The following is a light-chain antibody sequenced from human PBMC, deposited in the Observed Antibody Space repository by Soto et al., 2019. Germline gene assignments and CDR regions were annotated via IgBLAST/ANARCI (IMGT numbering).Light chain of an antibody. J-gene: IGKJ2*01. Sequence: DIPMTQSPSSLSASVGDRVTITCRASQSISNYLNWYQQKPGKAPKLLIYAAFSVQSGVPSRFSGSESGTDFILTISSLQPEDVATYYCQQSYSTPYTFGQGTKLE. V-gene: IGKV1-39*01. CDR1: QSISNY. CDR3: QQSYSTPYT. CDR2: AAF.